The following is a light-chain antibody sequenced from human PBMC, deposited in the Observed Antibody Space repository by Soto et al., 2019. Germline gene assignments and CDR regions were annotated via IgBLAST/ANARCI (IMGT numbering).Light chain of an antibody. Sequence: EIEMTQSPATPSLSPGERATLYCWASQSVSSNLAWYQQKPGQAPRLLIYGASTRVTGVPARISGSGSWTEFSLSISSLQSEDFAVYDCQHYNNWPPWTFGQGTKVDIK. CDR2: GAS. J-gene: IGKJ1*01. CDR3: QHYNNWPPWT. V-gene: IGKV3-15*01. CDR1: QSVSSN.